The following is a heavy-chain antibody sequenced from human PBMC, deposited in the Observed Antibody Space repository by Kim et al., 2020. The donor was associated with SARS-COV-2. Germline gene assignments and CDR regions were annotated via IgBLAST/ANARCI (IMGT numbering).Heavy chain of an antibody. CDR1: GYTFTSYD. CDR2: MNPNSGNT. D-gene: IGHD6-13*01. Sequence: ASVKVSCKASGYTFTSYDINWVRQATGQGLEWMGWMNPNSGNTGYAQKFQGRVTMTRNTSISTAYMELSSLRSEDTAVYYCARGGYSSSWYRDYGMDVWGQGTTVTVSS. J-gene: IGHJ6*02. CDR3: ARGGYSSSWYRDYGMDV. V-gene: IGHV1-8*01.